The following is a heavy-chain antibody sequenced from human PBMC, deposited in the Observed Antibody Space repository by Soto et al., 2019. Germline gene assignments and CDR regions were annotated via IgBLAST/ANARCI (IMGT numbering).Heavy chain of an antibody. CDR2: IDPSDSYT. CDR1: GYSFTSHW. V-gene: IGHV5-10-1*01. J-gene: IGHJ6*02. D-gene: IGHD6-13*01. Sequence: RGESLKISCRGSGYSFTSHWISWVRQMPGKGLEWMGRIDPSDSYTNYSPSFQGHVTISADKSISTAYLQWSSLKASDTAMYYCARQELSGDYYYYGMDVWGQGTTVTVSS. CDR3: ARQELSGDYYYYGMDV.